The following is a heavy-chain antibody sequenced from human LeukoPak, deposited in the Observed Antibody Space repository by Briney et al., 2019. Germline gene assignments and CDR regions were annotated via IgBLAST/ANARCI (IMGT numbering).Heavy chain of an antibody. J-gene: IGHJ6*03. D-gene: IGHD2-2*02. CDR2: IKQDGSER. Sequence: PGGSLRLSCAASGFTFSRYWMRWVRQAPGKGLEWVANIKQDGSERYYVDSVKGRFTISRDNAKNSLYLQMNSLRAEDTAVYYCARDRYCSSTSCYIPGLHYYYMDVWGKGTTVTVSS. CDR1: GFTFSRYW. V-gene: IGHV3-7*01. CDR3: ARDRYCSSTSCYIPGLHYYYMDV.